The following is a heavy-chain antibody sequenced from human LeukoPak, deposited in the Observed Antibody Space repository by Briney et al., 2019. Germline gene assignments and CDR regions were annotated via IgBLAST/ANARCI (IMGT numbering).Heavy chain of an antibody. CDR3: AKNPYYYDSSGYYPLWYSDL. CDR2: ISGSGGNT. D-gene: IGHD3-22*01. J-gene: IGHJ2*01. Sequence: GGSLRLSCAASGFTFNNYAMNWVRQAPGKGLEWVSSISGSGGNTYYADSVKGRFTISRDNSKNTLYLQMNSLRAEDTAVYYCAKNPYYYDSSGYYPLWYSDLWGRGTLVTVSS. CDR1: GFTFNNYA. V-gene: IGHV3-23*01.